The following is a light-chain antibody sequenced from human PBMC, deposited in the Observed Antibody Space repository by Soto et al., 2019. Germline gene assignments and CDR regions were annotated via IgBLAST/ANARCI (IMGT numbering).Light chain of an antibody. Sequence: DIQMTQSPSTLSASVGDRVTITCRASQSISSWLAWYQQKPGKAPKLLINKASSLESGVPSRFSGSGSGTEFTLTISSLEPEDFAVYYCQQYGSSGTFGQGTRWIS. CDR3: QQYGSSGT. V-gene: IGKV1-5*03. CDR2: KAS. CDR1: QSISSW. J-gene: IGKJ1*01.